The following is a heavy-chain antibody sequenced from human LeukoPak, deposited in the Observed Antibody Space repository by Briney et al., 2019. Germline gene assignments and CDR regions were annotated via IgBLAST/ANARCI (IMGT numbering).Heavy chain of an antibody. J-gene: IGHJ6*03. CDR3: AREGRPTVTTDYYYYYMDV. D-gene: IGHD4-11*01. V-gene: IGHV3-64*01. CDR1: GFTFSSYA. CDR2: ISSNGGST. Sequence: QSGGSLRLSCAASGFTFSSYAMHWVRQAPGKGLEYVSAISSNGGSTYYANSVKGRFTISRDNSKNTLYLQMGSLRAEDMAVYYCAREGRPTVTTDYYYYYMDVWGKGTTVTVSS.